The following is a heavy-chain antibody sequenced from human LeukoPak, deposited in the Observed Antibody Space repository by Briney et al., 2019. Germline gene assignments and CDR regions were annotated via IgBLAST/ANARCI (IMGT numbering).Heavy chain of an antibody. CDR3: AREDYSNYVDY. Sequence: SETLSLTCTVSGGSISSSSYYWGWIRQPPGKGLEWIGSIYYSGSTYYNPSLKSRVTISVDTSKNQFSLKLSSATAADTAVYYCAREDYSNYVDYWGQGTLVTVSS. J-gene: IGHJ4*02. V-gene: IGHV4-39*07. CDR2: IYYSGST. D-gene: IGHD4-11*01. CDR1: GGSISSSSYY.